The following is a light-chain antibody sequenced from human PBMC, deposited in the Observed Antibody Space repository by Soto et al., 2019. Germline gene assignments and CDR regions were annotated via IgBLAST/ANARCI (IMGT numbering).Light chain of an antibody. J-gene: IGLJ2*01. CDR2: DVS. Sequence: QSVLTQPASVSGSPGQSITISCTGTSSDVGDYNYVSWYQQHPGKAPKLMIYDVSNRPSGVSNRFSGSKSGNTASLTISGLQAEDESDYYCSSYTSSTTVVFGGGTKSPS. CDR3: SSYTSSTTVV. CDR1: SSDVGDYNY. V-gene: IGLV2-14*01.